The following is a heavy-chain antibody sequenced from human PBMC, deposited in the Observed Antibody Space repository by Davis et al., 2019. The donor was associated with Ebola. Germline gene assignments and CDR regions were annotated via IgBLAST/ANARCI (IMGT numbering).Heavy chain of an antibody. V-gene: IGHV4-34*01. Sequence: SETLSLTCAVYGGSFSGYYWSWIRQPPGKGLEWIGEINHSGSTNYNPSLKSRVTISVDTSKKQFSLKLSSVTAAETAVYYCARNLRFRELLTSNWFDPWGQGTLGTLSS. CDR2: INHSGST. CDR1: GGSFSGYY. J-gene: IGHJ5*01. D-gene: IGHD3-10*01. CDR3: ARNLRFRELLTSNWFDP.